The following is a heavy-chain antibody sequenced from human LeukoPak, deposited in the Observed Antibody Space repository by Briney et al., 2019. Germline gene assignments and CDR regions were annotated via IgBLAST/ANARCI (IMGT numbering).Heavy chain of an antibody. V-gene: IGHV4-61*02. CDR2: IYINGNT. CDR1: GGSITSGSYY. J-gene: IGHJ4*02. Sequence: PSETLSLTCTVSGGSITSGSYYWTWIRQSAGKGLEWIGRIYINGNTNYNPSLKGRVTISVDTSKNQFSLKLSSVTAADTAVYYCAGAFDYWGQGTLVTVSS. CDR3: AGAFDY.